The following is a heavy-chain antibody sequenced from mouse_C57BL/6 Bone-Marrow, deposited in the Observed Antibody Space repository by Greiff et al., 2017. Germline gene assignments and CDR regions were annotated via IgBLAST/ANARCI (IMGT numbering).Heavy chain of an antibody. V-gene: IGHV14-4*01. Sequence: VQLQQSGAELVRPGASVKLSCTASGFNIKDDYMHWVKQRPEQGLEWIGWIDPENGDTEYAAKFQGKATITADKSSNTAYLQLSSLTSEDTAVYYCTTYSNPYYAMDYWGQGTSVTVSS. J-gene: IGHJ4*01. CDR3: TTYSNPYYAMDY. D-gene: IGHD2-5*01. CDR1: GFNIKDDY. CDR2: IDPENGDT.